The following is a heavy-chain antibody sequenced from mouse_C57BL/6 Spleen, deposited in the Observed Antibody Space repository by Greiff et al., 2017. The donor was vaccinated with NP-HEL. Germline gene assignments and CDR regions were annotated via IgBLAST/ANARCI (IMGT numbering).Heavy chain of an antibody. D-gene: IGHD1-1*01. J-gene: IGHJ4*01. CDR3: ARRADYYGSSYAYYYAMDY. V-gene: IGHV1-50*01. CDR1: GYTFTSYW. Sequence: QVQLQQPGAELVKPGASVKLSCKASGYTFTSYWMQWVKQRPGQGLEWIGEIDPSDSYTNYNQKFKGKATLTVDTSSSTAYMQLSSLTSEDSAVYYCARRADYYGSSYAYYYAMDYWGQGTSVTVSS. CDR2: IDPSDSYT.